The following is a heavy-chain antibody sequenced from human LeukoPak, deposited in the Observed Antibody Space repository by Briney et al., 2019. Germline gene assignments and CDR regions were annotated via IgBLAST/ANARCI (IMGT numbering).Heavy chain of an antibody. CDR3: ATTQTFDY. D-gene: IGHD2-15*01. CDR1: GFTFSNYW. Sequence: GGSLRLSCIASGFTFSNYWMSWVRQAPGKGLEWVANIKQDGSEKYYVDSVKGRFSISRDNAKNSLDLQMNNLGAEDTAVYYCATTQTFDYWGQGTLVTVSS. CDR2: IKQDGSEK. V-gene: IGHV3-7*03. J-gene: IGHJ4*02.